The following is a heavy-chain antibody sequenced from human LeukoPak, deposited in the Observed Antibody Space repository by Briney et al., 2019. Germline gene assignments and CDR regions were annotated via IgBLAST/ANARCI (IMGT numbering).Heavy chain of an antibody. CDR2: ISGSGGST. Sequence: GGSLRLSCAASGFTFSSYAMSWVRQAPGKGLEWVSAISGSGGSTYYADSVKGRFTISRDNSKNTLYLQMNSLRAEDTAVYYCARDRLLEWLFFFVSGAFDIWGQGTMVTVSS. CDR3: ARDRLLEWLFFFVSGAFDI. CDR1: GFTFSSYA. D-gene: IGHD3-3*01. V-gene: IGHV3-23*01. J-gene: IGHJ3*02.